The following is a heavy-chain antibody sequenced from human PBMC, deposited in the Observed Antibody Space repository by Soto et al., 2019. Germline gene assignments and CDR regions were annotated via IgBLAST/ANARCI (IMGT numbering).Heavy chain of an antibody. J-gene: IGHJ6*02. CDR3: ARDKDRLQLGGNYYYAVDV. CDR2: INAGDGNT. CDR1: GFTFTNYA. D-gene: IGHD5-12*01. Sequence: ASVKVSCKASGFTFTNYAMHWVRQAPGQRLEWMGWINAGDGNTKYSQKFQGRVTITADESTSTAYMELSSLRSEDTAVYYCARDKDRLQLGGNYYYAVDVWGQGTAVTVSS. V-gene: IGHV1-3*01.